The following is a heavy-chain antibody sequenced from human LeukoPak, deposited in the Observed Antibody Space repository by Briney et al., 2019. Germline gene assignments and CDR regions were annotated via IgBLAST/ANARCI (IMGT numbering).Heavy chain of an antibody. J-gene: IGHJ4*02. CDR2: IYYSGST. D-gene: IGHD3-9*01. CDR1: GGSISSSSYY. CDR3: ARLRGRGSRYFDWSGEYFDY. V-gene: IGHV4-39*01. Sequence: PSETLSLTCTVSGGSISSSSYYWGWIRQPPGKGLEWIGSIYYSGSTYYNPSLKSRVTISVDTSKNQFSLKLSSVTAADTAVYYCARLRGRGSRYFDWSGEYFDYWGQGTLVTVSS.